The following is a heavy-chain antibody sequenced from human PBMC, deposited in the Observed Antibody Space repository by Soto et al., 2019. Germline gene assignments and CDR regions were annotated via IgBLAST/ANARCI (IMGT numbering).Heavy chain of an antibody. J-gene: IGHJ3*02. CDR3: ARGHKYSSSWYAFDI. Sequence: GESLKISCAASGFTVSSNYMSWVRQAPGKGLEWVSVIYSGGSTYYADSVKGRFTISRHNSKNTLYLQMNSLRAEDTAVYYCARGHKYSSSWYAFDIWGQGTMVTVSS. V-gene: IGHV3-53*04. CDR2: IYSGGST. CDR1: GFTVSSNY. D-gene: IGHD6-13*01.